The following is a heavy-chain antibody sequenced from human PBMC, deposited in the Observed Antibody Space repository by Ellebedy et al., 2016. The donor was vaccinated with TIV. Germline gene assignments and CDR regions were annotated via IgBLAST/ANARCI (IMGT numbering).Heavy chain of an antibody. J-gene: IGHJ6*03. Sequence: SETLSLTCTVSGGSITNHYWTWVRQAPGKGLEWIGYIYNSGGTNYSPSLKSRVTISVDTSKNQFSLNLSSVTAADTAMYYCARQHDPKYNNYMDVWGKGTTVTVSS. CDR2: IYNSGGT. V-gene: IGHV4-59*11. CDR1: GGSITNHY. CDR3: ARQHDPKYNNYMDV.